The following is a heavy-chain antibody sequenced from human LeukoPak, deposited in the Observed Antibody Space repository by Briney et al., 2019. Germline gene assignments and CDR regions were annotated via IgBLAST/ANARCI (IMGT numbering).Heavy chain of an antibody. V-gene: IGHV4-4*07. D-gene: IGHD6-19*01. CDR2: IYTSGST. J-gene: IGHJ4*02. CDR1: GGSISSYY. Sequence: PSETLSLTSTVSGGSISSYYWSWIRQPAGKGLEWIGRIYTSGSTNYNPSLKSRVTMSVDTSKNQFSLKLSSVTAADTAVYYCATALYSSGWYYFDYWGQGTLVTVSS. CDR3: ATALYSSGWYYFDY.